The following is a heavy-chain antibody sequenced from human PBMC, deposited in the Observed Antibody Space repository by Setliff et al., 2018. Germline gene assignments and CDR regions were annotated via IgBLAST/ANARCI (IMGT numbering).Heavy chain of an antibody. CDR3: AKVVTYYYESSGFYYGTNYVDC. D-gene: IGHD3-22*01. J-gene: IGHJ4*02. CDR1: GITFSSYG. V-gene: IGHV3-30*02. CDR2: VGYDGRNQ. Sequence: GGSLRLSCAASGITFSSYGMHWVRQAPGKGLEWVTFVGYDGRNQYYADSVKGRFTISRDNSKNTLYLQMNSLRAEDTAVYYCAKVVTYYYESSGFYYGTNYVDCWGQGTLVTVSS.